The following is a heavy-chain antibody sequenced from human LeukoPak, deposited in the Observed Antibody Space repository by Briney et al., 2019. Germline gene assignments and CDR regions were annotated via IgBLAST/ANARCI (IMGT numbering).Heavy chain of an antibody. CDR2: INPKSGGT. Sequence: ASVKVSCKASGYTFTGYYIHWVRQAPGQGLEWMGWINPKSGGTNYAQKFQGRVTMTRDTSINTAYMELSRLRSGDTAVYYCARGGDYYDSSGYYDDAFAIWGQGTMVTVSS. J-gene: IGHJ3*02. CDR1: GYTFTGYY. V-gene: IGHV1-2*02. CDR3: ARGGDYYDSSGYYDDAFAI. D-gene: IGHD3-22*01.